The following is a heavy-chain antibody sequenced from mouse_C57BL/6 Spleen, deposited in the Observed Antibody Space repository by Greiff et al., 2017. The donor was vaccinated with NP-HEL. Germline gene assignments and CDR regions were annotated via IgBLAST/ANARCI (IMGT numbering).Heavy chain of an antibody. D-gene: IGHD2-2*01. CDR2: ISSGSSTI. Sequence: DVHLVESGGGLVKPGGSLKLSCAASGFTFSDYGMHWVRQAPEKGLEWVAYISSGSSTIYYADTVKGRFTISRDNAKNTLFLQMTSLRSEDTAMYYCARLLIYYGYDDAMDYWGQGTSVTVSS. CDR3: ARLLIYYGYDDAMDY. CDR1: GFTFSDYG. V-gene: IGHV5-17*01. J-gene: IGHJ4*01.